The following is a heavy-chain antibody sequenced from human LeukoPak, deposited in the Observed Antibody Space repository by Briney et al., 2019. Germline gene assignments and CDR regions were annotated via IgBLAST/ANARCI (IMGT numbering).Heavy chain of an antibody. CDR3: AKDRECSSTRCYGDFDY. CDR2: ISGSGDSA. CDR1: GFTFSSYA. Sequence: GGSLRLSCEASGFTFSSYAMSWVRQAPGKRLEWVSVISGSGDSAFYADSVKGQFTISRDNSKNTLYLQMNSLRVEDTAVYYCAKDRECSSTRCYGDFDYWGQGTLVTVSS. V-gene: IGHV3-23*01. J-gene: IGHJ4*02. D-gene: IGHD2-2*01.